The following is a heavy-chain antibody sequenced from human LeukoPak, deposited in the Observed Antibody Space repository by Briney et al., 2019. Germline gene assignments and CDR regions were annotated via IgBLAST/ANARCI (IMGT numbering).Heavy chain of an antibody. CDR3: ARSYGSGSYYQGAGYYNFDY. Sequence: PSETLSLTCAVYGGSFSGYYWSWIRQPPGKGLEWIGEINHSGSTNYNPSLKSRVTMSVDTSKNQFSLQLNSVTPEDTAVYYCARSYGSGSYYQGAGYYNFDYWGQGTLVTVSS. J-gene: IGHJ4*02. CDR1: GGSFSGYY. CDR2: INHSGST. V-gene: IGHV4-34*01. D-gene: IGHD3-10*01.